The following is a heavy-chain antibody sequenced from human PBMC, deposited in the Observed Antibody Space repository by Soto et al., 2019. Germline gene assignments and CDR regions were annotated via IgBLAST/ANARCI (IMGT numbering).Heavy chain of an antibody. V-gene: IGHV1-69*13. CDR1: VGTFSIYA. Sequence: ASVKGSCKALVGTFSIYAISWVRQAPGQGLEWMGGIIPIFGTANYAQKFQGRVTITANESTSTTYMELSSLRSEDTSVYYCATSSGVYDSSCSGAFDIWGQGTMVTVSS. J-gene: IGHJ3*02. D-gene: IGHD3-22*01. CDR3: ATSSGVYDSSCSGAFDI. CDR2: IIPIFGTA.